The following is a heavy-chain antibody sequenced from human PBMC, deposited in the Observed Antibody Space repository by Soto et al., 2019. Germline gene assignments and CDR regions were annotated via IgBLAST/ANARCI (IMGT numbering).Heavy chain of an antibody. CDR1: GGSISSGDYY. J-gene: IGHJ4*02. D-gene: IGHD3-10*01. CDR2: IYYTGST. V-gene: IGHV4-30-4*01. CDR3: ARGSRGSGTYNS. Sequence: PSETLSLTCTVSGGSISSGDYYWSWIRQPPGKGLEWIGYIYYTGSTYYNPSLKSRVTISVDTSKNQFSLKLTSVTAAGTAVYYCARGSRGSGTYNSWGQGTLVTV.